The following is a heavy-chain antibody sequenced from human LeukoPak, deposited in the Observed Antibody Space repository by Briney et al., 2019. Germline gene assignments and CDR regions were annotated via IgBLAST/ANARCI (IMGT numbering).Heavy chain of an antibody. CDR2: IYHSGST. CDR3: AKTLRYCSSTSCSPT. D-gene: IGHD2-2*01. Sequence: SETLSLTCAVSGYSISSGYYWGWIRQPPGKGLEWIGSIYHSGSTYYNPSLKSRVTISVDTSKNQFSLKLSSVTAADTAVYYCAKTLRYCSSTSCSPTWGQGTLVTVSS. J-gene: IGHJ5*02. CDR1: GYSISSGYY. V-gene: IGHV4-38-2*01.